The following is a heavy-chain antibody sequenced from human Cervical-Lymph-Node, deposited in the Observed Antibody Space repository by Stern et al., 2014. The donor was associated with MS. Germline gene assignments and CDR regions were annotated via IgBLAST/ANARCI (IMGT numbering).Heavy chain of an antibody. CDR1: GGSINSGGSS. Sequence: QVQLQESCPGLVKPSQTLSLTCTVSGGSINSGGSSWNWIRQHPVKGLEWIGYIFYSGSTDYNPSLKSRVSISLDTSKSQFSLKLTSVTAADTAIYYCARGGYPPSFNFWGQGTLVTVSS. D-gene: IGHD5-12*01. J-gene: IGHJ4*02. CDR2: IFYSGST. V-gene: IGHV4-31*03. CDR3: ARGGYPPSFNF.